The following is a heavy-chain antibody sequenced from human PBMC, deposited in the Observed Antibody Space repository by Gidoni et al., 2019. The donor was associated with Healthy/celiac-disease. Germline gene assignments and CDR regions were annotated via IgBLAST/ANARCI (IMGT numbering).Heavy chain of an antibody. CDR2: IYYSGST. CDR3: ARNSGGDYGDYGFDY. D-gene: IGHD4-17*01. V-gene: IGHV4-59*01. J-gene: IGHJ4*02. Sequence: QVQLQESGPGLVKPSETLSLPCTVSGGSISSSYWSWIRQPPGKGLEWIGYIYYSGSTNYNPSLKSRVTISLDTSKNQFSLKLSSVTAADTAVYYCARNSGGDYGDYGFDYWGQGTLVTVSS. CDR1: GGSISSSY.